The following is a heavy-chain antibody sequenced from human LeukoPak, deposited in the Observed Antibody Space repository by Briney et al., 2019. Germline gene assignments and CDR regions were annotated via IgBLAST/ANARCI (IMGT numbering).Heavy chain of an antibody. CDR3: ARDGPPRVRGVPYRPLYYFDY. V-gene: IGHV4-34*01. J-gene: IGHJ4*02. CDR1: GGTFSGYY. D-gene: IGHD3-10*01. CDR2: INHSGNT. Sequence: SETLSLTCAVYGGTFSGYYWSWIRQPPGKGLEWIGEINHSGNTNYNPSLKSRVTISVDTSKNQFSLKLSSVTAADTAVYYCARDGPPRVRGVPYRPLYYFDYWGQGTLVTVSS.